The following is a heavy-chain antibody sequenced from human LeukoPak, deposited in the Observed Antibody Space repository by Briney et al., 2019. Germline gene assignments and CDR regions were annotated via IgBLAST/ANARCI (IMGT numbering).Heavy chain of an antibody. D-gene: IGHD4-11*01. Sequence: GRSLRLSCAASGFTFSSYAMHWVRQAPGKGLEWVAVISYDGSNKYYADSVKGRFTISRDNAKNTLYLQMNSLRAEDTAVYYCARDTHSNYMSNSDYWGQGTLVTVSS. CDR2: ISYDGSNK. J-gene: IGHJ4*02. CDR3: ARDTHSNYMSNSDY. V-gene: IGHV3-30-3*01. CDR1: GFTFSSYA.